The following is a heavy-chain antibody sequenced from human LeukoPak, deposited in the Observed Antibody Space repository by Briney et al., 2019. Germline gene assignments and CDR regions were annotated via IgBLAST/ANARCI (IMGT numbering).Heavy chain of an antibody. CDR2: IYHSGST. J-gene: IGHJ4*02. CDR3: ARGGSSSSSYGVDY. Sequence: SETLSLTCAVSGYSISSGYYWGWIRQPPGKGLEWIGSIYHSGSTYYNPSLKSRVTISVDTSKNQFSLKLGSVTAADTAVYYCARGGSSSSSYGVDYWGQGTLVTVSS. D-gene: IGHD6-6*01. V-gene: IGHV4-38-2*01. CDR1: GYSISSGYY.